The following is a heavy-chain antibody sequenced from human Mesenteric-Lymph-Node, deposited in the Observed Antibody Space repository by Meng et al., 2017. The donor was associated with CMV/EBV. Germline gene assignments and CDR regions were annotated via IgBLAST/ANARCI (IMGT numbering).Heavy chain of an antibody. CDR1: GGTFSSYA. V-gene: IGHV1-46*01. CDR3: ARGRFDFWSGLDY. CDR2: INPSGGST. D-gene: IGHD3-3*01. J-gene: IGHJ4*02. Sequence: ASVKVSCKASGGTFSSYAISWVRQAPGQGLEWMGIINPSGGSTSYAQKFQGRVTMTRDTSTSTVYMELSSLRSEDTAVYYCARGRFDFWSGLDYWGQGTLVTVSS.